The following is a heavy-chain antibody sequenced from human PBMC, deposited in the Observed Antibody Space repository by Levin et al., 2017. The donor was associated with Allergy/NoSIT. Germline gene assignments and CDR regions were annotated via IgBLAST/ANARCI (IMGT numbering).Heavy chain of an antibody. CDR1: GFAVSSYS. D-gene: IGHD5-18*01. V-gene: IGHV3-48*01. CDR2: ITSSSTI. Sequence: GGSLRLSCAGSGFAVSSYSMNWVRQAPGKGLEWVSYITSSSTIYYADSVKGRFTISRDNAKNSLYLQMNSLRAEDTAVYYCARGRSGYFFDYWGQGTLVAVSS. CDR3: ARGRSGYFFDY. J-gene: IGHJ4*02.